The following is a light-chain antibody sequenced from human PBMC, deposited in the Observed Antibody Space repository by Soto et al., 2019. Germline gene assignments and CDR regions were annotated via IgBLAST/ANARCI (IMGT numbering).Light chain of an antibody. V-gene: IGKV4-1*01. CDR2: WAT. CDR3: KYYFRSPYA. J-gene: IGKJ2*01. Sequence: DMVLTQSPDSLSVSLGERATITCKSSQSLLYSSNNRNYLAWYRQRQRQPPELLIYWATTRNSGVPDRISGSGSGTNFTLIISRLQTEDVAVYYCKYYFRSPYAVGQGTKLEVK. CDR1: QSLLYSSNNRNY.